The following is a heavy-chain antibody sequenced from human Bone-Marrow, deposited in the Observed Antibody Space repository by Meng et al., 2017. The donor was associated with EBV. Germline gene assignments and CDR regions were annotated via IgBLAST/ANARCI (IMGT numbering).Heavy chain of an antibody. CDR1: GFDFSTSS. J-gene: IGHJ5*02. CDR3: ASGDPLTGIPFDP. V-gene: IGHV3-21*01. D-gene: IGHD1-1*01. CDR2: ISDVSDYI. Sequence: EVQLVESGGXLVKPGGSLRVCCAASGFDFSTSSMNWVRQAPGRGLEWLSCISDVSDYIYYADSVKGRFTISRDNAENSLYLQMSSLRVEDTAVYYCASGDPLTGIPFDPWGQGTLVTVAS.